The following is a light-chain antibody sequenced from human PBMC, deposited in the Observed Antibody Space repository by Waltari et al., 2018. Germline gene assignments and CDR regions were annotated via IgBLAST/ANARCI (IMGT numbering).Light chain of an antibody. V-gene: IGKV3-20*01. CDR2: DAS. CDR3: QQYGTSPVT. Sequence: EIVLTQSPGTLSLSPGERATLSCRASRSVSSNYLAWYQQKRGKAPRLLIYDASNRATGIADRFSGSESGTDFTLTISRLEHEDFAVFYCQQYGTSPVTFGGGTKVEIK. CDR1: RSVSSNY. J-gene: IGKJ4*01.